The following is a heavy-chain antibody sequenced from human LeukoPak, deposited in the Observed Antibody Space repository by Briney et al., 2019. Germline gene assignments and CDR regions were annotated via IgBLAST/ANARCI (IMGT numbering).Heavy chain of an antibody. Sequence: GGTLRLSCAASGFTFSSYGMSWVRQAPGKGLEWVSVISGSGGSTYYTASVKGRSTISRDNAKNSLYLQMNSLRVEDTAVYYCARHVVAVGFDYWGQGTLVTVSS. CDR3: ARHVVAVGFDY. CDR2: ISGSGGST. V-gene: IGHV3-23*01. J-gene: IGHJ4*02. D-gene: IGHD3-22*01. CDR1: GFTFSSYG.